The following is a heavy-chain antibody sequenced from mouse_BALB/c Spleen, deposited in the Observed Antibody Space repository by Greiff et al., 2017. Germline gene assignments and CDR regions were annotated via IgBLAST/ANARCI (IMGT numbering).Heavy chain of an antibody. CDR1: GFTFSSFG. Sequence: EVKLVESGGGLVKPGGSLKLSCAASGFTFSSFGMHWVRQAPEKGLEWVAYISSGSSTIYYADTVKGRFTISRDNPKNTLFLQMTSLRSEDTAMYYCARSGGYYEYYYAMDYWGQGTSVTVSS. CDR2: ISSGSSTI. D-gene: IGHD2-3*01. CDR3: ARSGGYYEYYYAMDY. J-gene: IGHJ4*01. V-gene: IGHV5-17*02.